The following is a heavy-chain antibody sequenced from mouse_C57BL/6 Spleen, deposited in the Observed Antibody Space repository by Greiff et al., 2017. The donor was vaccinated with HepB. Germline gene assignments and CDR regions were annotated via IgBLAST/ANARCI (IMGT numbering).Heavy chain of an antibody. CDR2: INPNNGGT. D-gene: IGHD1-1*01. J-gene: IGHJ3*01. CDR3: ARGGGYYGSFAY. Sequence: EVQLQQSGPELVKPGASVKISCKASGYTFTDYYMNWVKQSHGKSLEWIGDINPNNGGTSYNQKFKGKATLTVDKSSSTAYMELRSLTSEDSAVYYCARGGGYYGSFAYWGQGTLVTVSA. V-gene: IGHV1-26*01. CDR1: GYTFTDYY.